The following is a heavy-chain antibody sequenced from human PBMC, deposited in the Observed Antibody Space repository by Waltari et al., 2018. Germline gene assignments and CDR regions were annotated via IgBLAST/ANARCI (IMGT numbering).Heavy chain of an antibody. J-gene: IGHJ6*03. D-gene: IGHD3-3*01. Sequence: QVQLQQWGAGLLKPSETLSLTCAVYGGSFSGYYWSWIRQPPGKGLEWIGEINHVGSTNFNPSLKSRVTITVDTSKNQFSLKLSSVTAADTAVYYCARGVTIFYYYYYMDVWGKGTTVTVSS. CDR2: INHVGST. CDR3: ARGVTIFYYYYYMDV. CDR1: GGSFSGYY. V-gene: IGHV4-34*01.